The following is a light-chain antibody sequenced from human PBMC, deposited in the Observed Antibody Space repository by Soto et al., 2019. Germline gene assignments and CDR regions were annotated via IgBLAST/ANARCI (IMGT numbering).Light chain of an antibody. CDR2: GNS. J-gene: IGLJ3*02. CDR3: QSYDSSLSGWV. V-gene: IGLV1-40*01. Sequence: QSVLTQPPSVSGAPGQRVTISCTEYNSNIGAGYDVHWYQQLPGTAPKLLIYGNSNRPSGVPDRFSASKSGTSASLAITGLQAEDEADYYCQSYDSSLSGWVFGGGTKLTVL. CDR1: NSNIGAGYD.